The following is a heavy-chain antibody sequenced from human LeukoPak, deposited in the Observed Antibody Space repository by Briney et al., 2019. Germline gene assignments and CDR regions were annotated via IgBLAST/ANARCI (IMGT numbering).Heavy chain of an antibody. J-gene: IGHJ6*04. CDR2: FSWNSGGI. V-gene: IGHV3-9*01. D-gene: IGHD3-3*01. Sequence: GGSLRLSCAASGFTFEDYAMHWVRQVPGKGLEWVSGFSWNSGGIGYAGSVKGRFTISRDNAKNALYLEMNSLRAEDTALYYCARSTTIFGVVLDVWGKGTTVTVSS. CDR3: ARSTTIFGVVLDV. CDR1: GFTFEDYA.